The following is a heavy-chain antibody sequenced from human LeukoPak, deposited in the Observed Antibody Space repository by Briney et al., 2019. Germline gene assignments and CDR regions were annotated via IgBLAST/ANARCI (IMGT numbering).Heavy chain of an antibody. CDR3: AKDRPNYYGSNGHYYRRDGDY. J-gene: IGHJ4*02. CDR2: ITSSGGGT. CDR1: GFTFSIYA. V-gene: IGHV3-23*01. Sequence: QPGGSLRLSCAASGFTFSIYAMSWVRQAPGKGLQWVSSITSSGGGTYYADSVKGRFTISRDNSENMLYLQINSLRVEDTAVYFCAKDRPNYYGSNGHYYRRDGDYWGQGTLVTVSS. D-gene: IGHD3-22*01.